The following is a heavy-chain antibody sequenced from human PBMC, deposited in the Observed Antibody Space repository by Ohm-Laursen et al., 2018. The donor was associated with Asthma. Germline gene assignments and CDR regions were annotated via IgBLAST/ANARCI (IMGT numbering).Heavy chain of an antibody. Sequence: SETLSLTCTVSGGFISSYYWSWIRQPPGKGLEWIGYIYYSGSTNYNPSLKSRVTISVDTSKNQFSLKLSSVTAADTAVYYCARGVTFDYWGQGTLVTVSS. CDR2: IYYSGST. J-gene: IGHJ4*02. D-gene: IGHD2-21*02. CDR3: ARGVTFDY. V-gene: IGHV4-59*01. CDR1: GGFISSYY.